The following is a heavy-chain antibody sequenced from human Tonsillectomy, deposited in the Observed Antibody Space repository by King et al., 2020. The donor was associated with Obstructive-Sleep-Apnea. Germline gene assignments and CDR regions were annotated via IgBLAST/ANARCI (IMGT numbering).Heavy chain of an antibody. CDR1: GFTFSHFG. J-gene: IGHJ5*02. CDR2: ISYDGSNK. D-gene: IGHD6-13*01. Sequence: HVQLVESGGGVVQPGKSLRLSCAASGFTFSHFGIHWVRQAPGKGLEWVAVISYDGSNKYYADSVKGRFAISRDNSKNTLYLQMNSLRAEDTTIYYCAKGGGEAAAGIEDWFDPWGQGTLVTVSS. V-gene: IGHV3-30*18. CDR3: AKGGGEAAAGIEDWFDP.